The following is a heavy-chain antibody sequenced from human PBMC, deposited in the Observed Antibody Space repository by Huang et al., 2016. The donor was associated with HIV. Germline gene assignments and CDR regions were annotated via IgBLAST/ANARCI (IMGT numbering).Heavy chain of an antibody. J-gene: IGHJ6*02. V-gene: IGHV4-34*01. CDR1: GGFFSGYF. D-gene: IGHD3-9*01. CDR2: VNHSGST. CDR3: ARGAARYFDRGGTRYYGMDV. Sequence: QVQLQQWGAGLLKPSETLSLTCAGYGGFFSGYFWSWIRKPPGMGLEWIGEVNHSGSTNYHPSRNSRVTISGDTSKNQFSLRLSSGTAADTAVYYCARGAARYFDRGGTRYYGMDVWGQGTTVTVSS.